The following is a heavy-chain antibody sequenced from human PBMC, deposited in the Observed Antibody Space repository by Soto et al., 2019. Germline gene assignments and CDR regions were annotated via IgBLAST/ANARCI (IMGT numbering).Heavy chain of an antibody. CDR1: GGSINTFY. Sequence: AETLSLTCRVSGGSINTFYWSWVRQPAGKGLEWIGRIFSSGSTSFNPSLESRVAMSVDTSKNHFSLNLSSVTAADMAVYYCAREGSYSAYNFAHGIQLWSFDFWGQGALVTVSS. CDR3: AREGSYSAYNFAHGIQLWSFDF. D-gene: IGHD5-12*01. V-gene: IGHV4-4*07. CDR2: IFSSGST. J-gene: IGHJ4*02.